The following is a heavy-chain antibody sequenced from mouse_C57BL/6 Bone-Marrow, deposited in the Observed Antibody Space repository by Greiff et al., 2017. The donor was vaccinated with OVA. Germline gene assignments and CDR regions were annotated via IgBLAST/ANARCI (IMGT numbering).Heavy chain of an antibody. CDR2: IDPSDSYT. Sequence: QVQLKQPGAELVKPGASVKLSCKASGYTFTSYWMQWVKQRPGQGLEWIGEIDPSDSYTNYNQKFKGKATLTVDTSSSTAYMQLSSLTSEDAAVYYCARGGITTVVDYWGQGTTLTVSS. CDR1: GYTFTSYW. CDR3: ARGGITTVVDY. V-gene: IGHV1-50*01. J-gene: IGHJ2*01. D-gene: IGHD1-1*01.